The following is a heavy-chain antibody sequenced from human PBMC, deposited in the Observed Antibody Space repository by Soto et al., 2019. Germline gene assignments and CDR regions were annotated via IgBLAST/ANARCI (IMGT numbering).Heavy chain of an antibody. CDR3: AKDRRAGGNSAFYFHF. CDR1: GFKFSNYA. J-gene: IGHJ1*01. V-gene: IGHV3-23*01. D-gene: IGHD3-16*01. CDR2: ISATGGGT. Sequence: GGSLRLSCAASGFKFSNYAMSWVRQAPGKGLEWVSLISATGGGTYYADSVKGRFTISRDNSHNTLYLQVHSLTAEDTAVYYCAKDRRAGGNSAFYFHFWGQGAQVTVS.